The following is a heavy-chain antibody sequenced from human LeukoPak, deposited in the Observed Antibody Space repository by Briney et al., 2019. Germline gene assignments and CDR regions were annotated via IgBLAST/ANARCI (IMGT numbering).Heavy chain of an antibody. CDR2: INPSGGST. CDR1: GYTFTSYY. J-gene: IGHJ6*03. V-gene: IGHV1-46*01. D-gene: IGHD5-12*01. CDR3: ARGVATSYYYYYYYMDV. Sequence: ASVKVSFKASGYTFTSYYMHWVRQAPGQGLEWMGIINPSGGSTSYAQKFQGRVTMTRDMSTSTVYMELSSLRAEDTAVYYCARGVATSYYYYYYYMDVWGKGTTVTVSS.